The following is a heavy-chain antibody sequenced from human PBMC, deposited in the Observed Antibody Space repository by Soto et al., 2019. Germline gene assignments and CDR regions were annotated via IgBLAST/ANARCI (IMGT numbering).Heavy chain of an antibody. J-gene: IGHJ4*02. CDR2: ISGSGGST. V-gene: IGHV3-23*01. CDR1: GFTFSSYA. Sequence: GGSLRLSCAASGFTFSSYAMSWVRQAPGKGLEWVSAISGSGGSTYYADSVKGRFTISRDNSKNTLYLQMNSLRAEDTAVYYCAKAGPGITIFGVVIPHFDYWGQGTLVTVSS. D-gene: IGHD3-3*01. CDR3: AKAGPGITIFGVVIPHFDY.